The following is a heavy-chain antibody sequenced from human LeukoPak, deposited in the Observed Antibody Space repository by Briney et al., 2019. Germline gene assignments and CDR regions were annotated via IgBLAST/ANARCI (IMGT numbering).Heavy chain of an antibody. D-gene: IGHD6-13*01. Sequence: ASVNVSFKASGYTFTGYYMHWVRQAPGQGLEWMGWINPNSGGTNYAQKFQGRVTMTRDTSTSTAYMELSRLRSDDTAVYYCARGIASSWPYYYYGMDVWGQGTTVTVSS. CDR3: ARGIASSWPYYYYGMDV. CDR1: GYTFTGYY. CDR2: INPNSGGT. V-gene: IGHV1-2*02. J-gene: IGHJ6*02.